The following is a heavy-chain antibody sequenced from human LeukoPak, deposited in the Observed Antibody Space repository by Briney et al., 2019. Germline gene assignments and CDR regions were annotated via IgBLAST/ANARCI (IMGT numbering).Heavy chain of an antibody. Sequence: SETLSLTCTVSGASISNFYWSWIRQPPGKGLEWIGYIHNSGSTNYNPSLKSRVAISLDTSKNQFSLKLTSVTAADTAFYYCARYGMAAEGIWWFDPWGQGTLVTVSS. CDR2: IHNSGST. D-gene: IGHD6-13*01. V-gene: IGHV4-59*01. CDR3: ARYGMAAEGIWWFDP. CDR1: GASISNFY. J-gene: IGHJ5*02.